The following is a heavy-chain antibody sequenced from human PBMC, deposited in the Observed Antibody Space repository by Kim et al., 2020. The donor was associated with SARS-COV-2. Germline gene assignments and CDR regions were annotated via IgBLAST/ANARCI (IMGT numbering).Heavy chain of an antibody. CDR3: ARPPRGSWELLDGMDI. D-gene: IGHD1-26*01. Sequence: GESLKISCKGSGYSFTSYWISWVRQMPGKGLEWMGRIDPSDSYTNYSPSFQGHVTISADKSISTAYLQWSSLKASDTAMYYCARPPRGSWELLDGMDIWGQGTTITVSS. CDR2: IDPSDSYT. CDR1: GYSFTSYW. J-gene: IGHJ6*02. V-gene: IGHV5-10-1*01.